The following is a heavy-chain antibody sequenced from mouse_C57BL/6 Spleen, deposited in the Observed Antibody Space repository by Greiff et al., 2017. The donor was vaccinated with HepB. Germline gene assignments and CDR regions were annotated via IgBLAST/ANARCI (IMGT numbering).Heavy chain of an antibody. Sequence: EVQLQESGPGLVKPSQSLSLTCSVTGYSITSGYYWNWIRQFPGNKLEWMGYISYDGSNNYNPSLKNRISITRDTSKNQFFLKLNSVTTEDTATYYCARRPPFTTVASGDVWGTGTTVTVSS. V-gene: IGHV3-6*01. CDR3: ARRPPFTTVASGDV. D-gene: IGHD1-1*01. J-gene: IGHJ1*03. CDR1: GYSITSGYY. CDR2: ISYDGSN.